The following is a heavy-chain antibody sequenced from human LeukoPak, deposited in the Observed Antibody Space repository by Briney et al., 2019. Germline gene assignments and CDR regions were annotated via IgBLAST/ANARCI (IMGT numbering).Heavy chain of an antibody. D-gene: IGHD6-19*01. CDR1: GFTFSSYA. V-gene: IGHV3-30-3*01. CDR3: ARAPILWGSSGWYTDY. Sequence: PGRSLRLSCAASGFTFSSYAMHWVRQAPGKGLERVAVISYDGSNKYYADSVKGRFTISRDNSKNTLYLQMNSLRAEDTAVYYCARAPILWGSSGWYTDYWGQGTLVTVSS. J-gene: IGHJ4*02. CDR2: ISYDGSNK.